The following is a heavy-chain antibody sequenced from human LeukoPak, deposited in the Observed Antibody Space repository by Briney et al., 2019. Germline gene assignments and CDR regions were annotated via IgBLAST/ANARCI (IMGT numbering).Heavy chain of an antibody. D-gene: IGHD3-3*01. J-gene: IGHJ3*02. CDR2: IYSGGST. Sequence: GGSLRLSCAASGFTVSSNYMSWVRQAPGKGLEWVSVIYSGGSTYYADSVKGIFTISRDNSKNTLYLQMNSLRAEDTAVYYCAKTDRTGALGRFRMRSDAFDIWGQGTMVTVSS. CDR1: GFTVSSNY. CDR3: AKTDRTGALGRFRMRSDAFDI. V-gene: IGHV3-66*01.